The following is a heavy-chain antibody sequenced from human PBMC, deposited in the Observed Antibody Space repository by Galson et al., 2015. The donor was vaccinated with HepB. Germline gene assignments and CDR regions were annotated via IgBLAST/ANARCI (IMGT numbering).Heavy chain of an antibody. CDR3: SKEPREYASGWYYVD. CDR1: GFTFSNYG. CDR2: IAHDGSAQ. V-gene: IGHV3-30*18. D-gene: IGHD6-19*01. Sequence: SLRLSCAASGFTFSNYGMHWVRQAPGKRLEWVAVIAHDGSAQYYADSVKGRFTISRDNSRNTLYLQMNSPRADDSAVYYCSKEPREYASGWYYVDWGQGTLVTVSS. J-gene: IGHJ4*02.